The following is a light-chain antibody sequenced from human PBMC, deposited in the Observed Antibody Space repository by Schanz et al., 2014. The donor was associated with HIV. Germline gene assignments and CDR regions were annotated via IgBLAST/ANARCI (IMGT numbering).Light chain of an antibody. CDR2: GAS. V-gene: IGKV3-20*01. J-gene: IGKJ4*01. Sequence: DIVLTQSPATLSLSPGERATLSCRASQSVSSFLAWYQQKPGQAPRLLIYGASSRATGIPDRFSGSGSGTDFTLTISRLEPEDFAVYYCQQYGSSLLTFGGGTKVEIK. CDR3: QQYGSSLLT. CDR1: QSVSSF.